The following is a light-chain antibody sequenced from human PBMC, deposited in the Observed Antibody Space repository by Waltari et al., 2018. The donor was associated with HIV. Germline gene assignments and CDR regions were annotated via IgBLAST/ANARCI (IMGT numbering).Light chain of an antibody. Sequence: QSLLTQPPSASGPPRPRVTISCSRSSAHLGQTTLNWYQQLPGTAPKLLIYSNNQRPSGVPDRFSGSKSGTSASLAISGLQSEDEADYYCAAWDDSLAWVFGGGTKLTVL. J-gene: IGLJ3*02. CDR3: AAWDDSLAWV. V-gene: IGLV1-44*01. CDR2: SNN. CDR1: SAHLGQTT.